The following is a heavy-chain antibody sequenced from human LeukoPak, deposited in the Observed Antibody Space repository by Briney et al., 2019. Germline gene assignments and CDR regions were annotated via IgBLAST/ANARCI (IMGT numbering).Heavy chain of an antibody. D-gene: IGHD5-12*01. V-gene: IGHV1-69*13. J-gene: IGHJ3*02. Sequence: GASVKVSCKAPGGTFSNYAICWVRQAPGQGLEWMGGIIPIFGTANYAQKFQGRVTITADESTSTAYMELSSLRSEDTAVYYCARGYSGYDPDAFDIWGQGTMVTVSS. CDR3: ARGYSGYDPDAFDI. CDR2: IIPIFGTA. CDR1: GGTFSNYA.